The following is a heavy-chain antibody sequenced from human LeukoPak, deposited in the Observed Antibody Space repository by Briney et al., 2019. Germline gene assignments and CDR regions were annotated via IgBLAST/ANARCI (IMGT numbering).Heavy chain of an antibody. V-gene: IGHV3-30*02. D-gene: IGHD6-19*01. Sequence: GGSLRLSCAASGFTFSRSGMHWVRQAPGKGLGWVAFIGYDGSNKFYADSVKGRFTISRDNSKNTMYLQMNSLRAESTAVYYSSKRGYSSGSYIIRIECLQNWGQGTLVAVSS. CDR1: GFTFSRSG. CDR2: IGYDGSNK. J-gene: IGHJ4*02. CDR3: SKRGYSSGSYIIRIECLQN.